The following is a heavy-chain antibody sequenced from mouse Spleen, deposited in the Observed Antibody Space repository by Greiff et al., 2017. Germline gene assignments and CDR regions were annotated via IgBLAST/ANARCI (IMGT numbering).Heavy chain of an antibody. J-gene: IGHJ1*01. CDR2: IDPETGGT. CDR1: GYTFTDYE. D-gene: IGHD1-1*01. V-gene: IGHV1-15*01. Sequence: VQLKQSGAELVRPGASVTLSCKASGYTFTDYEMHWVKQTPVHGLEWIGAIDPETGGTAYNQKFKGKAILTADKSSSTAYMELRSLTSEDSAVYYCTRYYGSSYGYFDVWGAGTTVTVSS. CDR3: TRYYGSSYGYFDV.